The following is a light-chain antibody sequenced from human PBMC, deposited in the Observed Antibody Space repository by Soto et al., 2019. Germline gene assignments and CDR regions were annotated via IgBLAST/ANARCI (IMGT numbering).Light chain of an antibody. CDR2: AAS. J-gene: IGKJ1*01. Sequence: DIQMTQSPSSLSESAGDRVTITCRASQSIVSYLNWYQQKPGKAPNLLIYAASSLQSGVPSRFSGSGSGTDFTLTISSLQPEDFATYYCQQSYDTVWTFGQGTKVDIK. V-gene: IGKV1-39*01. CDR1: QSIVSY. CDR3: QQSYDTVWT.